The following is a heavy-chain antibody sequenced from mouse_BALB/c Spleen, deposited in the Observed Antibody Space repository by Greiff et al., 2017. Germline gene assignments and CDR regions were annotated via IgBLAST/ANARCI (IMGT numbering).Heavy chain of an antibody. J-gene: IGHJ3*01. CDR2: INPGSGGT. Sequence: VQLQQSGAELVRPGTSVKVSCKASGYAFTNYLIEWVKQRPGQGLEWIGVINPGSGGTNYNEKFKGKATLTADKSSSTAYMQLSSLTSDDSAVYFCARPYGSSSWFAYWGQGTLVTVSA. CDR3: ARPYGSSSWFAY. CDR1: GYAFTNYL. V-gene: IGHV1-54*01. D-gene: IGHD1-1*01.